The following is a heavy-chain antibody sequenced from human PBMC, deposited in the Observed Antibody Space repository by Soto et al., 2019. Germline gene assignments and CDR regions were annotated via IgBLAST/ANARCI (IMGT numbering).Heavy chain of an antibody. J-gene: IGHJ4*02. V-gene: IGHV3-48*01. CDR3: ARVLGATFDY. Sequence: EVQLVESGGGLVQPGGSPRLSCAASGFTFSSYSMNWVRQAPGKGLEWVSYISSSSSTIYYADSVKGRFTISRDNAKNSLYLQMNSLRAEDTAVYYCARVLGATFDYWGQGTLVTVSS. D-gene: IGHD1-26*01. CDR2: ISSSSSTI. CDR1: GFTFSSYS.